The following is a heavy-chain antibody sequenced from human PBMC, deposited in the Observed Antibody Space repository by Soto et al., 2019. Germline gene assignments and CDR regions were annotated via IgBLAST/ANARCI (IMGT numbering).Heavy chain of an antibody. Sequence: HPGGSLRLSCAASGFTFSSYSMNWVRQAPGKGLEWVSYISSSSSTIYYADPVKGRFTISRDNAKNSLYLQMNSLRAEDTAVYYCARDPHGYFYFLAGYYSPMYVWGIGTAVTVS. CDR1: GFTFSSYS. CDR3: ARDPHGYFYFLAGYYSPMYV. J-gene: IGHJ6*03. V-gene: IGHV3-48*01. D-gene: IGHD3-9*01. CDR2: ISSSSSTI.